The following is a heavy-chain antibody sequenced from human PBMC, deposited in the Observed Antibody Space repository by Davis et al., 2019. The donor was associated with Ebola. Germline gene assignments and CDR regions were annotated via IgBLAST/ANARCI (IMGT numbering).Heavy chain of an antibody. J-gene: IGHJ6*02. V-gene: IGHV4-61*01. Sequence: PSETLSLTCTVSGGSVSSGSYYWSWIRQPPGKGLEWIGYIYYSGSTNYNPSLKSRVTISVDTSKNQFSLKLSSVTAADTAVYYCARHYDSSGYRYYYYYGMDVWGQGTTVTVSS. D-gene: IGHD3-22*01. CDR3: ARHYDSSGYRYYYYYGMDV. CDR2: IYYSGST. CDR1: GGSVSSGSYY.